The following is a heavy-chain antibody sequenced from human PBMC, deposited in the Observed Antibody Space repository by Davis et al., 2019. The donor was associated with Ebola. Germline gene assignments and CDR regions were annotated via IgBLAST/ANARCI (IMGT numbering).Heavy chain of an antibody. J-gene: IGHJ6*02. D-gene: IGHD6-19*01. CDR2: INPNSGGT. V-gene: IGHV1-2*04. Sequence: ASVKVSCKASGYTFTGYYMHWVRQAPGQGLEWMGWINPNSGGTNYAQKFQGWVTMTRDTSTSTVYMELSSLRSEDTAVYYCARDQAVAGTVLYYYYGMDVWGQGTTVTVSS. CDR3: ARDQAVAGTVLYYYYGMDV. CDR1: GYTFTGYY.